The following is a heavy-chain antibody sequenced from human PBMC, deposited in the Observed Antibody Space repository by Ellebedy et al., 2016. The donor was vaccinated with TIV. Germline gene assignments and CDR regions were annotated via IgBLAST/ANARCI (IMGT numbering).Heavy chain of an antibody. V-gene: IGHV3-43*01. J-gene: IGHJ4*02. Sequence: PGGSLRLSCAASGFTFDDYTMHWVRQAPGKGLEWVSLITWDGGSTHYADSVKGRFTISRDNSKNSLYLQMNSLRTEDTALYYCTKARDRGLIVTYFDYWGQGTLVTVSS. CDR2: ITWDGGST. D-gene: IGHD3-10*01. CDR3: TKARDRGLIVTYFDY. CDR1: GFTFDDYT.